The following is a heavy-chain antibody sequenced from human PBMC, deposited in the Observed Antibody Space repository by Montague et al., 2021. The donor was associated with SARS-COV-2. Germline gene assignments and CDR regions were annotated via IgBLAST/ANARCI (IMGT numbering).Heavy chain of an antibody. CDR1: GFTFSSYW. CDR2: IKQDGSEK. Sequence: SLRLSCAASGFTFSSYWMSWVRQAPGKGLEWVANIKQDGSEKYYVDSVKGRFTISRDNVKNSLYLQMNSLRAEDTAVYYCARGGLYYYGSGSYWLPEHYYYYGMDVWGQGTTVTVSS. J-gene: IGHJ6*02. V-gene: IGHV3-7*01. CDR3: ARGGLYYYGSGSYWLPEHYYYYGMDV. D-gene: IGHD3-10*01.